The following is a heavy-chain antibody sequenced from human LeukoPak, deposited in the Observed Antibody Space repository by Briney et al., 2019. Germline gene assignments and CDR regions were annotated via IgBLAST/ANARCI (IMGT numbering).Heavy chain of an antibody. CDR1: DYSISSGYY. CDR3: ATQGSGTPDCFNI. D-gene: IGHD3-10*01. V-gene: IGHV4-38-2*02. Sequence: SETLSLTCTVSDYSISSGYYWGWIRQPPGKGLEWIASIYHSGSTYYNPSLKSRVTLSVDTSKNQFSLNLRSVTTADTAVYYCATQGSGTPDCFNIWGQGTMVTVSS. J-gene: IGHJ3*02. CDR2: IYHSGST.